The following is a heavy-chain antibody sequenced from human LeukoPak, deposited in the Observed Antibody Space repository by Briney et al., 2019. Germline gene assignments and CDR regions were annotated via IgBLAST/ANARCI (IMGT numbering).Heavy chain of an antibody. CDR2: VSYDGSNK. J-gene: IGHJ4*02. Sequence: GRSLRLSCAASGFTFSNYVMHWVRQAPGKGLEWVAVVSYDGSNKYYADSVKGRFTISRDNSKNTLYLQINSLRAEDTAVYYCGRDPPRGVPPPGYYGAREPLATVSS. CDR1: GFTFSNYV. D-gene: IGHD3-10*01. V-gene: IGHV3-30-3*01. CDR3: GRDPPRGVPPPGYY.